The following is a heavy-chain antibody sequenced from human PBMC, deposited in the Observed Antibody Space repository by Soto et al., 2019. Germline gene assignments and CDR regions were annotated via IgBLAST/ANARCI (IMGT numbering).Heavy chain of an antibody. J-gene: IGHJ6*03. CDR2: ISGSGGST. CDR1: GFTFSSYA. V-gene: IGHV3-23*01. Sequence: GGSLRLSCAASGFTFSSYAMSWVRQAPGKGLEWVSAISGSGGSTYYADSVKGRFTISRDNSKNTLYLQMNSLRAEYTAVYYCASTHVEQGYMDVWGKGTTVPVSS. CDR3: ASTHVEQGYMDV.